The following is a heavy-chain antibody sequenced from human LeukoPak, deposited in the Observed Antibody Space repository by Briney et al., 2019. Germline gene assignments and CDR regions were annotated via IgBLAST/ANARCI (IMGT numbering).Heavy chain of an antibody. CDR3: ARDYGSSSWYDNRGFDP. Sequence: ASVEVSCKASGYTFTSYGISWVRQAPGQGLEWMGWISAYNGNTNYAQKLQGRVTMTTDTSTSTAYMELRSLRSDDTAVYYCARDYGSSSWYDNRGFDPWGQGTLVTVSS. CDR2: ISAYNGNT. D-gene: IGHD6-13*01. V-gene: IGHV1-18*01. CDR1: GYTFTSYG. J-gene: IGHJ5*02.